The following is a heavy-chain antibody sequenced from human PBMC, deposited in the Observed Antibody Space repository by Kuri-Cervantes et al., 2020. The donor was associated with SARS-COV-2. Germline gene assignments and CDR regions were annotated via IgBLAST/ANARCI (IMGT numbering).Heavy chain of an antibody. J-gene: IGHJ6*03. D-gene: IGHD3-3*01. CDR1: GFLLSNIW. V-gene: IGHV3-7*03. CDR2: IKEVGSGQ. CDR3: ARRYTDVLGFLEWPGKTQYYYYIDV. Sequence: GGSLRLSCPASGFLLSNIWRTGVRQAPGKGLEWVAKIKEVGSGQYYVDSVKGRFTISRDNAKNTLYLQMNSLRAEDTAVYYCARRYTDVLGFLEWPGKTQYYYYIDVWGKGTTVTVSS.